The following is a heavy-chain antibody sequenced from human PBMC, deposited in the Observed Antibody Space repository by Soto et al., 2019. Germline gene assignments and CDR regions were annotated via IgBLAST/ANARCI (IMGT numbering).Heavy chain of an antibody. CDR1: GGSISSGGYS. D-gene: IGHD3-3*01. CDR3: ASGNSYYDFWSGYNNWFDP. J-gene: IGHJ5*02. CDR2: IYHSGST. Sequence: SETLSLTFAVSGGSISSGGYSWSWIRQPPGKGLEWIGYIYHSGSTYYNPSLKSRVTISVDRSKNQFSLKLSSVTAADTAVYYCASGNSYYDFWSGYNNWFDPWGQGTLVTVSS. V-gene: IGHV4-30-2*01.